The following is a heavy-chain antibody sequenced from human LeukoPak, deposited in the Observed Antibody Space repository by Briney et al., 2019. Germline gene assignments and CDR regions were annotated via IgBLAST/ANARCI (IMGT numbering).Heavy chain of an antibody. Sequence: PGGSLRLSCAASVFTIRDYYISGIRHSPGKGREGISYISSSETNIYYADSVKGRFTVSRDNAKNSLYLQMNSLRVDDSAMYYCARGAIVCRAGPCYEFWGQGTLVTVSS. CDR1: VFTIRDYY. CDR2: ISSSETNI. V-gene: IGHV3-11*04. J-gene: IGHJ4*02. CDR3: ARGAIVCRAGPCYEF. D-gene: IGHD2-2*01.